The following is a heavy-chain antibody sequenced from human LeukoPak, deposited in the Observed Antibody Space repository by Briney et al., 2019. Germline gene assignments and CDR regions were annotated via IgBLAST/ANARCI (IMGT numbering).Heavy chain of an antibody. CDR3: ARSYYDFWSGYFDY. CDR1: GDTFTSYY. CDR2: INPNSGGT. Sequence: ASVKVSCKASGDTFTSYYMHWVRQAPGQGLEWMGWINPNSGGTNYAQKFQGWVTMTRDTSISTAYMELSRLRSDDTAVYYCARSYYDFWSGYFDYWGQGTLVTVSS. V-gene: IGHV1-2*04. D-gene: IGHD3-3*01. J-gene: IGHJ4*02.